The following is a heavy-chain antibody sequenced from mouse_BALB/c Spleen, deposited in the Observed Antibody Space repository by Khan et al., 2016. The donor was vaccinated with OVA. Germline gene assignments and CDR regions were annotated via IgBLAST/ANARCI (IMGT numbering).Heavy chain of an antibody. CDR2: IYPGSANA. CDR1: GYTFTDYY. V-gene: IGHV1-84*02. CDR3: AGGFDF. J-gene: IGHJ2*01. Sequence: QVQLQQSGPELVKPGASVKISCKASGYTFTDYYINWVKQKPGQGPEWIGWIYPGSANAKYNETFKGKATLTVDTSSSTAFMQLSSLTSEDTAVYSCAGGFDFWGQGTTLTVSS.